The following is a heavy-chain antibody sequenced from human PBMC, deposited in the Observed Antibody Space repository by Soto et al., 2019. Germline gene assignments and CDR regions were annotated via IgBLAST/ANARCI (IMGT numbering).Heavy chain of an antibody. CDR3: VRSAPSYLDY. Sequence: GGSLRLSCPASGFTFSSHGMHWVRQAPGKGLEWVAMIWFDGRATNFVDSVKGRFTVSRDNSKNTLYLQMNSLRAEDTAVYYWVRSAPSYLDYWGQGALVTVSS. V-gene: IGHV3-33*01. CDR2: IWFDGRAT. J-gene: IGHJ4*02. CDR1: GFTFSSHG.